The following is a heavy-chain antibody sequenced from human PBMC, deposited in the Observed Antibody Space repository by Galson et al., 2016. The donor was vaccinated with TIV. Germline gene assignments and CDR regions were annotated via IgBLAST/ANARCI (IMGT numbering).Heavy chain of an antibody. CDR3: ATERNTALYTYYYYYGMDV. D-gene: IGHD5-18*01. Sequence: SVKVSCKASGGSFTTHTFNWVRQAPGQGLEWMGGIVPLFRTTNYAQKFQGRVTFTADESTSTAYMGVSRLTYDDTAVYYCATERNTALYTYYYYYGMDVWGQGTTVTVSS. CDR1: GGSFTTHT. V-gene: IGHV1-69*13. J-gene: IGHJ6*02. CDR2: IVPLFRTT.